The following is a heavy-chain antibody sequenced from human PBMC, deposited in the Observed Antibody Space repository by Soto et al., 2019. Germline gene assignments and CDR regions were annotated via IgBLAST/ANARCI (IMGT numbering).Heavy chain of an antibody. D-gene: IGHD3-10*01. CDR1: GYTFTGYY. J-gene: IGHJ4*02. CDR2: IKPHNGNT. V-gene: IGHV1-18*04. Sequence: ASVKVSCKASGYTFTGYYMHWVRQAPGQGLEWMGWIKPHNGNTKYAQNLQGRVIMTTDTSTSTAYMELRSLRSDDTAVYYCARDLDGSGSYYTDYWGQGTLVTVSS. CDR3: ARDLDGSGSYYTDY.